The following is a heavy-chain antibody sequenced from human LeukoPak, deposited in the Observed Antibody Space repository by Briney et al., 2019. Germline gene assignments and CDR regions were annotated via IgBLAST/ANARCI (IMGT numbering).Heavy chain of an antibody. CDR2: ISGSGGST. Sequence: PGGSLRLSCAASGFTFSSYAMSWVRQAPGKGLEWVSAISGSGGSTHYADSVKGRFTISRDNSKNTLYLQMNSLRAEDTAVYYCARESGNGYSSGWYPYYYYGMDVWGQGTTVTVSS. V-gene: IGHV3-23*01. CDR1: GFTFSSYA. CDR3: ARESGNGYSSGWYPYYYYGMDV. J-gene: IGHJ6*02. D-gene: IGHD6-19*01.